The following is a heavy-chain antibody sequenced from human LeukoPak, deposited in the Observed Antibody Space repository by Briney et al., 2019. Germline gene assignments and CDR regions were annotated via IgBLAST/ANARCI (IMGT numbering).Heavy chain of an antibody. Sequence: SETLSLTCTVSGGSISSYYWCWIRQPPGKGLEWIGYIYYSGSTNYNPSLKSRVTISVDTSKNQFSLKLSSVTAADTAVYYCARSGSWTIDALDIWGQGTMVTVSS. CDR2: IYYSGST. V-gene: IGHV4-59*01. J-gene: IGHJ3*02. CDR3: ARSGSWTIDALDI. D-gene: IGHD6-13*01. CDR1: GGSISSYY.